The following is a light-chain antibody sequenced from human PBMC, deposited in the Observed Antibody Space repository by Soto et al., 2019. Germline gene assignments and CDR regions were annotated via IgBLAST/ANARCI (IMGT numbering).Light chain of an antibody. V-gene: IGKV3-20*01. CDR1: QSVSSSY. J-gene: IGKJ1*01. Sequence: IRLANSPAALSLSPKERSSRSSTASQSVSSSYLAWYQQKPGQAPRLLIYGASSRATGIPDRFSGSGSGTDFTHAISILEPEDLVVYYWRQYASSPITFGKGTKVDIK. CDR3: RQYASSPIT. CDR2: GAS.